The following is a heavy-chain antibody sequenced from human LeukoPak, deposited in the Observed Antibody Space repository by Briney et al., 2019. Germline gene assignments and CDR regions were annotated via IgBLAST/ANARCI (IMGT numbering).Heavy chain of an antibody. J-gene: IGHJ4*02. D-gene: IGHD3-16*02. CDR3: ARSRGSYRYTHSYYFDY. CDR1: GGSISSYY. Sequence: SETLSLTCTVSGGSISSYYWSWIRQPPGKGLEWIGYIYYSGSTNYNPSLKSRVTISVDTSKNQFSLKPSPVTAADTAVYYCARSRGSYRYTHSYYFDYWGQGTLVTVSS. CDR2: IYYSGST. V-gene: IGHV4-59*08.